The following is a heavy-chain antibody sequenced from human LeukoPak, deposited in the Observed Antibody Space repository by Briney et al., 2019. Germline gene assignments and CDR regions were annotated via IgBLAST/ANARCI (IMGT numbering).Heavy chain of an antibody. Sequence: ASVKVSCKASGYTFTSYDINWVRQATGQGLEWMGWMNPNTGNTGYAQKFQGRVTMTRDTSTSTVYMELSSLRSEDTAVYYCARDPQLELRTGFPLDYYYMDVWGKGTTVTVSS. CDR3: ARDPQLELRTGFPLDYYYMDV. CDR2: MNPNTGNT. J-gene: IGHJ6*03. D-gene: IGHD1-7*01. CDR1: GYTFTSYD. V-gene: IGHV1-8*02.